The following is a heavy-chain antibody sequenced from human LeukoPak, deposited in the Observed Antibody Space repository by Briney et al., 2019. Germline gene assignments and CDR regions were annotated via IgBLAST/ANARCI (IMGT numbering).Heavy chain of an antibody. CDR1: GGSISSYY. V-gene: IGHV4-39*01. CDR3: ARHLRITSCYSFCLYHYMDV. Sequence: SETLSLTCTVSGGSISSYYWGWIRQPPGKGLEWIGSIYYSGSTYYNPSLKSRVTISVDTSKNQFSLKLSSVTAADTAVYYCARHLRITSCYSFCLYHYMDVWGKGTTVTVSS. D-gene: IGHD2-2*01. CDR2: IYYSGST. J-gene: IGHJ6*03.